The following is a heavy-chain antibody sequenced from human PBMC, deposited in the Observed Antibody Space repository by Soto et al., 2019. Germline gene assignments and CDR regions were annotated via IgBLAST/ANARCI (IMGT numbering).Heavy chain of an antibody. D-gene: IGHD4-17*01. J-gene: IGHJ4*02. Sequence: QVQLAQSGAEVKKPGASVKISCTTSGNTFTSYSIHWVRQAPGKGFEWMTMINPNGGSVSYAQRCTDRVTVTRDSSPTTVYLELSGRRTEDTAVYYCAGTYGYWGQGPLVIVSS. CDR1: GNTFTSYS. V-gene: IGHV1-46*01. CDR3: AGTYGY. CDR2: INPNGGSV.